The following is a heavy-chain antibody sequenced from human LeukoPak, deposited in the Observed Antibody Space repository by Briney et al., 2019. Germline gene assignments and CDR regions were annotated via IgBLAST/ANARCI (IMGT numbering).Heavy chain of an antibody. Sequence: PGGSLRLSCAASGFTFSSYAMSWVRQAPGKGLEWVAVISYDGSNKYYADSVKGRFTISRDNSKNTLYLQMNSLRAEDTAVYYCARGRYDSSGYYRSSPDWYFDLWGRGTLVTVSS. J-gene: IGHJ2*01. CDR3: ARGRYDSSGYYRSSPDWYFDL. D-gene: IGHD3-22*01. CDR1: GFTFSSYA. V-gene: IGHV3-30*14. CDR2: ISYDGSNK.